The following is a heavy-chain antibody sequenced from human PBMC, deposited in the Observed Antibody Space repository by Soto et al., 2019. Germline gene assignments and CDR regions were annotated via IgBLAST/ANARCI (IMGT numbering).Heavy chain of an antibody. CDR2: INHSGST. J-gene: IGHJ6*03. V-gene: IGHV4-34*01. CDR1: GGSFSGYY. Sequence: QVQLQQWGAGLLKPSETLSLTCAVYGGSFSGYYWSWIRQPPGKGLEWVGEINHSGSTNYNPSLKSRVTISVDTSKNQFSLKLSSVTAADTAVYYCASRTENYYXYMXVWGKGTTVTVSS. CDR3: ASRTENYYXYMXV.